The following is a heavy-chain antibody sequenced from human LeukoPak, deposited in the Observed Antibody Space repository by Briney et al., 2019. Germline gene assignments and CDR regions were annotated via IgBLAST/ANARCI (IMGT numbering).Heavy chain of an antibody. CDR2: MNPNSGNT. J-gene: IGHJ4*02. V-gene: IGHV1-8*01. CDR1: GYTFTSYD. CDR3: ARVRYPGYCSSTSCYTDY. D-gene: IGHD2-2*03. Sequence: ASVKVSCKASGYTFTSYDITWVRQATGQGLEWMGWMNPNSGNTGYAQKFQGRVTITRNTSISTAYMELSSLRSEDTAVYYCARVRYPGYCSSTSCYTDYWGQGTLVTVSS.